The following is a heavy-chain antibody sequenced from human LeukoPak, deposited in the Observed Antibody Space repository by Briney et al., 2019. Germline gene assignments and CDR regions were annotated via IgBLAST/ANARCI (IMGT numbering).Heavy chain of an antibody. CDR3: TTETYYYGSDNDY. CDR2: IKSKTDGGTT. J-gene: IGHJ4*02. V-gene: IGHV3-15*01. Sequence: GGSLRLSCAASGFTFSNAWMSWVRRAPGKGLEWVGRIKSKTDGGTTDYAPPVKGRFTISRDDSINTLYLQMNSLNTEDTAVYYCTTETYYYGSDNDYWSQGTLVTVSS. CDR1: GFTFSNAW. D-gene: IGHD3-10*01.